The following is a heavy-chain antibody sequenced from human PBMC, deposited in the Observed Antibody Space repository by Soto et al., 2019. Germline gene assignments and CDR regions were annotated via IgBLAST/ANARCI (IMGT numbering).Heavy chain of an antibody. CDR2: IIPIFGTA. D-gene: IGHD4-17*01. V-gene: IGHV1-69*13. CDR1: GGPFSSYA. Sequence: SVKVSCKASGGPFSSYAISWLRQARGQGLEWMGGIIPIFGTANYAQKVQGRVTITADESTSTAYMELSSLRSEDTAVYYCARGLDYGDYSTLDYWGQGTLVTVSS. CDR3: ARGLDYGDYSTLDY. J-gene: IGHJ4*02.